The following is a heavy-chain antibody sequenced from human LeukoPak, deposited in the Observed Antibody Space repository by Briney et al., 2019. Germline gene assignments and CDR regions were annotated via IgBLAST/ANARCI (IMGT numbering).Heavy chain of an antibody. J-gene: IGHJ4*02. CDR2: IYYSGST. D-gene: IGHD3-22*01. Sequence: SSEPLSLTCTVSGGSISSYYWRWLRQPPGKGLEWIGYIYYSGSTNYNPSLKSRVTISVDTSRNQFSLRLTSVTAADTAVYYCARHSVYGSSGYFDPFDYWGQGTLVTVSS. V-gene: IGHV4-59*08. CDR3: ARHSVYGSSGYFDPFDY. CDR1: GGSISSYY.